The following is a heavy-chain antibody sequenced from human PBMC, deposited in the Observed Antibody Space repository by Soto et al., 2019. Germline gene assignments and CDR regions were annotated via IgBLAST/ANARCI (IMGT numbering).Heavy chain of an antibody. J-gene: IGHJ5*02. CDR3: TRDPGRTWFDP. Sequence: ASVKVSCKASGYTFTTYTLQWLRQAPGQRLEWMGWINPGNGYTKYSQTFQGRVTIISDTSASTAYMELSSLRSEVMAVYYCTRDPGRTWFDPWGQGTLVTVGS. CDR2: INPGNGYT. V-gene: IGHV1-3*01. CDR1: GYTFTTYT.